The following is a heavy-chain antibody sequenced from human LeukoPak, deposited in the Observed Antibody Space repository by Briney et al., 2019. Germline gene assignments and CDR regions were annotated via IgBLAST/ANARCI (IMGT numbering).Heavy chain of an antibody. V-gene: IGHV1-18*01. CDR3: ARGTTHLWFGEGGNALDI. CDR1: GYTFTSYG. CDR2: ISAYNGNT. Sequence: ASVKVSCKASGYTFTSYGISWVRQAPGQGLEWMGWISAYNGNTNYAQKLQGRVTMTTDTSINTAYMELSRLTSDDTAVYYCARGTTHLWFGEGGNALDIWGQGTMVTVSS. D-gene: IGHD3-10*01. J-gene: IGHJ3*02.